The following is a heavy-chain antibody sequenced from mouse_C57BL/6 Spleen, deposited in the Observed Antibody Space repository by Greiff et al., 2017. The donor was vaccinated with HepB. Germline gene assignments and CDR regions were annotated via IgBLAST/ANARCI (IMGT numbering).Heavy chain of an antibody. Sequence: VQLQQPGAELVMPGASVKLSCKASGYTFTSYWMHWVKQRPGQGLEWIGEIDPSDSYTNYNQKFKGKSTLTVDKSSSTAYMQLSSLTSEDSAVYYCARGDSFSDYWGQGTTLTVSS. CDR1: GYTFTSYW. J-gene: IGHJ2*01. CDR2: IDPSDSYT. CDR3: ARGDSFSDY. V-gene: IGHV1-69*01.